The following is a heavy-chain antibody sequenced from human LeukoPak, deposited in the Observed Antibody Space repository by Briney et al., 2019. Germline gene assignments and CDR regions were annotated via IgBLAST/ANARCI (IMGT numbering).Heavy chain of an antibody. CDR2: ISAYNGNT. Sequence: GASVKVSCKASGYTFTSYYMHWVRQAPGQGLEWMGWISAYNGNTNYAQKLQGRVTMTTDTSTSTAYMELRSLRSDDTAVYYCARDRAYYYGSGSYYPDYWGQGTLVTVSS. D-gene: IGHD3-10*01. CDR1: GYTFTSYY. V-gene: IGHV1-18*04. J-gene: IGHJ4*02. CDR3: ARDRAYYYGSGSYYPDY.